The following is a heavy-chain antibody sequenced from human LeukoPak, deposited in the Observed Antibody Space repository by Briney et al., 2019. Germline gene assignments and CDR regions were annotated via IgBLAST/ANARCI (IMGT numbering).Heavy chain of an antibody. D-gene: IGHD4-17*01. V-gene: IGHV3-74*01. J-gene: IGHJ4*02. Sequence: GGSLRLSCAASGFTFSSYWMHWVRRAPGKGLVWVSRISSDGSSTTYADSVKGRFTISRDNAKNTLYLHMNSLRAEDTAVYYCARGMYINYGDYWGQGTLVTVSS. CDR1: GFTFSSYW. CDR2: ISSDGSST. CDR3: ARGMYINYGDY.